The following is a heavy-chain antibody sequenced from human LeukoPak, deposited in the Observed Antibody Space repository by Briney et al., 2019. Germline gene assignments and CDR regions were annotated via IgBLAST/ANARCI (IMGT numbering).Heavy chain of an antibody. CDR3: AKVRGGMDV. V-gene: IGHV3-23*01. J-gene: IGHJ6*02. D-gene: IGHD3-16*01. CDR2: TRDSGGST. Sequence: GGSLRLSCAASGFTFSSYAMSWVRQAPGKGLEWVSTTRDSGGSTYYADSVKGRFTISRDNSKNTLYLQMNSLRAEDTAVYYCAKVRGGMDVWGQGTTVTVSS. CDR1: GFTFSSYA.